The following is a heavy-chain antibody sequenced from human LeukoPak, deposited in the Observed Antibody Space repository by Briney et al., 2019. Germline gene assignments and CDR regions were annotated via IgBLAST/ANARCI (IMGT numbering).Heavy chain of an antibody. J-gene: IGHJ4*02. CDR3: AREGYQGYFDY. CDR2: IYHSGST. D-gene: IGHD2-2*01. CDR1: GYSISSGYY. V-gene: IGHV4-38-2*02. Sequence: SETLSLTCNVSGYSISSGYYWGWIRQRPGKGLEWIGSIYHSGSTYYNPSLKSRVTISVDTSKNQFSLKLSSVTAADTAVYYCAREGYQGYFDYWGQGTLVTVSS.